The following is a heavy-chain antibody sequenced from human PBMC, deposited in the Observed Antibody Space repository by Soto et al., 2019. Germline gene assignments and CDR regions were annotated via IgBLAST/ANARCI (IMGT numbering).Heavy chain of an antibody. D-gene: IGHD2-8*02. CDR1: GYSITDAFYH. V-gene: IGHV4-39*02. Sequence: SETLSLTCTVSGYSITDAFYHWGWIRQPPGKGPEWIGDIDRSGNTHYNPALGSRVAISTDTSKNQFSLKLTSVTAADTAVYYCARDKITGRFDYWGQGTLVTVSS. J-gene: IGHJ4*02. CDR3: ARDKITGRFDY. CDR2: IDRSGNT.